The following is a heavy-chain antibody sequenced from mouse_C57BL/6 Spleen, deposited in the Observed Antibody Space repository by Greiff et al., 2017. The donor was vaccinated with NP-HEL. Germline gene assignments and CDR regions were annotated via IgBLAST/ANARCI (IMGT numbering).Heavy chain of an antibody. CDR1: GFSLTSYG. CDR2: IWSGGST. CDR3: ARNYGTVVATEAMDY. V-gene: IGHV2-2*01. D-gene: IGHD1-1*01. Sequence: VQLQQSGPGLVQPSQTLSISCTVSGFSLTSYGVHWVRQSPGKGLEWLGVIWSGGSTDYNAAFISRLSISKDNSKSQVFFKMNKLQADDTAIYYCARNYGTVVATEAMDYWGQGTSVTVSS. J-gene: IGHJ4*01.